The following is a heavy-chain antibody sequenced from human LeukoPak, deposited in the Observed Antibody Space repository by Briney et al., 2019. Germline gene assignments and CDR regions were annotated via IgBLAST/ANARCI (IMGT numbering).Heavy chain of an antibody. CDR1: GDSVSSNSAA. V-gene: IGHV6-1*01. CDR2: TYYRSKWYN. CDR3: ARGGRWYCSGGSCRWFDP. D-gene: IGHD2-15*01. J-gene: IGHJ5*02. Sequence: SQTLSLTCAISGDSVSSNSAAWNWIRQSPSRGLEWLGRTYYRSKWYNDFAVSVKSRITINPDTSKNQFSLQLNSVTPEDTAVYYCARGGRWYCSGGSCRWFDPWGQGTLVTVSS.